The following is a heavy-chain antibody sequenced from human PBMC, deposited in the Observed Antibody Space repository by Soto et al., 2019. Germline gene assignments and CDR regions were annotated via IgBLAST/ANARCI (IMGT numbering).Heavy chain of an antibody. CDR2: ISGSGGST. J-gene: IGHJ5*02. CDR1: GFTFSSYA. D-gene: IGHD6-13*01. CDR3: AKDWMGAAVAGTTSWFDP. Sequence: GGSLRLSCAASGFTFSSYAMSWVRQAPGKGLEWVSAISGSGGSTYYADSVKGRFTISRDNSKNTLYLQMNSLRAEDTAVYYCAKDWMGAAVAGTTSWFDPWGQGTLVTVSS. V-gene: IGHV3-23*01.